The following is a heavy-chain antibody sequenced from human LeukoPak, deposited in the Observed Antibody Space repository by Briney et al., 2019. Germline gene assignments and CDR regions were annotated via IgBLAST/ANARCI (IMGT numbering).Heavy chain of an antibody. J-gene: IGHJ3*02. CDR2: IYDSGTT. Sequence: SETLSLTCTVSGDSPSSGTYYWDWIRQPPGKRLEWIVNIYDSGTTRYNPSLKSRVTISGDTSKNQFSLKLNSVTAADTAIYYCATHRRSGSGGSENAFETWGQGTMVTVSS. V-gene: IGHV4-39*01. CDR1: GDSPSSGTYY. CDR3: ATHRRSGSGGSENAFET. D-gene: IGHD5-12*01.